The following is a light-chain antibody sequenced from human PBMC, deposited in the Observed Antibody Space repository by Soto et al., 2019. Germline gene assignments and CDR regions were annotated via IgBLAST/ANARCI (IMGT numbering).Light chain of an antibody. V-gene: IGKV1-5*03. CDR1: QSISVW. J-gene: IGKJ2*01. CDR2: TAS. Sequence: DIHMTQAPSTLSASGGDRVTITCRASQSISVWLAWYQQKPGKAPSLLIHTASSLQSGVPSRFSGSGSGTEFTLLISSLQTDDFSTYYCQQYRSDSTFGQGTKLAI. CDR3: QQYRSDST.